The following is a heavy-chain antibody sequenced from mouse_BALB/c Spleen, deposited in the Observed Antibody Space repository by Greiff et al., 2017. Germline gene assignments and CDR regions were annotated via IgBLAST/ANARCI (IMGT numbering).Heavy chain of an antibody. CDR3: AGVDRYDVGAMDY. D-gene: IGHD2-14*01. CDR1: GFTFSDYY. J-gene: IGHJ4*01. Sequence: DVLLVESGGGLVKPGGSLKLSCAASGFTFSDYYMYWVRQTPEKRLEWVATISDGGSYTYYPNSVKGRFTISRDNAKNNLYLQMSSLKSEDTAMYYCAGVDRYDVGAMDYWGQGTSVTVSS. V-gene: IGHV5-4*02. CDR2: ISDGGSYT.